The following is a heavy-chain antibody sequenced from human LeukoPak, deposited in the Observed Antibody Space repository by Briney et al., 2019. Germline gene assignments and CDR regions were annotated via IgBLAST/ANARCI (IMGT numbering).Heavy chain of an antibody. D-gene: IGHD1-26*01. J-gene: IGHJ4*02. CDR3: ASGRTEDKSDY. CDR2: IYYSGST. V-gene: IGHV4-59*01. Sequence: PSETLSLTCTVSGGSISSYYWSWIRQPPGKGLEWIGYIYYSGSTNYNPSLKSRVTISVDTSKNQFSLKLSSVTAADTAVYCCASGRTEDKSDYWGQGTLVTVSS. CDR1: GGSISSYY.